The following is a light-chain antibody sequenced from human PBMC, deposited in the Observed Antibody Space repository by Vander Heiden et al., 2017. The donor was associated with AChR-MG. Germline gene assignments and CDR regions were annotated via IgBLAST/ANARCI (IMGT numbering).Light chain of an antibody. CDR1: QSVRKN. Sequence: EIVLTQSPDTLSLSPGETVTLSCRASQSVRKNLAWYQQKPGQAPRLLIYDASKRASGIPARFSGSGSGTDFTLTISSLEPEDFAVYYCQQRSDWLTFGGGTKVEIK. V-gene: IGKV3-11*01. CDR3: QQRSDWLT. CDR2: DAS. J-gene: IGKJ4*01.